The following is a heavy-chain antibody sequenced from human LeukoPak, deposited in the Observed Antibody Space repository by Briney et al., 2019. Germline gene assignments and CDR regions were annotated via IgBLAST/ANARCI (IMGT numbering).Heavy chain of an antibody. J-gene: IGHJ3*02. CDR3: ARDPPGSSPLHDAFDI. CDR1: GFTFSSYS. Sequence: GSLRLSCAASGFTFSSYSMNWVRQAPGKGLEWVSSISSSSSYIYYADSVKGRFTISRDNAKNSLYLQMNSLRAEDTAVYYCARDPPGSSPLHDAFDIWGQGTMVTVSS. CDR2: ISSSSSYI. V-gene: IGHV3-21*01. D-gene: IGHD3-10*01.